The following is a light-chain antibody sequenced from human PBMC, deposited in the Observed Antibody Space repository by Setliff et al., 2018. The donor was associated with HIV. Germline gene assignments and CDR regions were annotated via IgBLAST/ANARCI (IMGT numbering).Light chain of an antibody. J-gene: IGLJ1*01. CDR1: RSDVGGYDY. CDR2: NVN. Sequence: QPALTQPASVSGSPGQSITISCTGTRSDVGGYDYVSWYQHHPGKAPKRIIYNVNKRPSGVSNRLSGSKSGNTASLTISGLQAEDEADYYCTSYTTSSSPYVFGTGTKVTGL. CDR3: TSYTTSSSPYV. V-gene: IGLV2-14*03.